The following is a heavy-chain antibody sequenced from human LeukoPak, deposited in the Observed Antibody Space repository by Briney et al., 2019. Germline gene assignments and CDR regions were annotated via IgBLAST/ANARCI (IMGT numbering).Heavy chain of an antibody. CDR1: GFTFSSYG. Sequence: GGSLRLSCAASGFTFSSYGMHWVRQAPGKGLEWVAVIWYDGSNKYYAASVKGRFTISRDNSKNTLYLQMNSLRAEDTAVYYCARGFYYDSSGYYVYYFDYWGQGTLVTVSS. J-gene: IGHJ4*02. D-gene: IGHD3-22*01. CDR3: ARGFYYDSSGYYVYYFDY. V-gene: IGHV3-33*01. CDR2: IWYDGSNK.